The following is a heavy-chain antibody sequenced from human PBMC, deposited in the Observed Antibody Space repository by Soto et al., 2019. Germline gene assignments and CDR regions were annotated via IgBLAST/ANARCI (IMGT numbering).Heavy chain of an antibody. CDR2: IRNKANSYTT. Sequence: EVQLVESGGGLVQPGGSLRLSCAASGFTSSDYYMDWVRQAPGKGLEWVGRIRNKANSYTTDYAASVKGRFTISGDESNNSLYLQMNSLKTEGTAVYYWTIDLAAGIPRGLDVWGQGITVTV. CDR1: GFTSSDYY. CDR3: TIDLAAGIPRGLDV. D-gene: IGHD2-21*01. J-gene: IGHJ6*02. V-gene: IGHV3-72*01.